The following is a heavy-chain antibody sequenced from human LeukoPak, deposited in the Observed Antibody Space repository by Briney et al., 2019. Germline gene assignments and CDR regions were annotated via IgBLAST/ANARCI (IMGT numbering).Heavy chain of an antibody. D-gene: IGHD3-10*01. J-gene: IGHJ4*01. CDR3: ARVSTQDPIYYGAGRYDY. V-gene: IGHV1-8*03. CDR1: GYTFTSYD. CDR2: MNPNSGNT. Sequence: GASVKVSCKASGYTFTSYDINWVRQATGQGLEWMGWMNPNSGNTGYAQKFQGRVTITRNTSISTAYMELSSLRSEDTAVYYCARVSTQDPIYYGAGRYDYWGQGTLVTVSS.